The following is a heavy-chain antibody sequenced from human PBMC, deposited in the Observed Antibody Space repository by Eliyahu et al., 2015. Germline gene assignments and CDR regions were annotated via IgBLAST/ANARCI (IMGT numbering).Heavy chain of an antibody. D-gene: IGHD3-10*01. CDR2: ISAYNGNT. J-gene: IGHJ4*02. V-gene: IGHV1-18*01. CDR1: GXTFTXYX. CDR3: ARDRPAGLLLWFGELFDY. Sequence: QVQLVQSGAEVKKPGASVKXSCKASGXTFTXYXXSWVRQAPGQGLEWMGWISAYNGNTNYAQKLQGRVTMTTDTSTSTAYMELRSLRSDDTAVYYCARDRPAGLLLWFGELFDYWGQGTLVTVSS.